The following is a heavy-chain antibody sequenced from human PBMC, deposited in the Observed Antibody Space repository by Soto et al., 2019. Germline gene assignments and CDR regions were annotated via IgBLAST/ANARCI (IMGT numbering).Heavy chain of an antibody. D-gene: IGHD2-15*01. CDR2: TYYRSKWYN. V-gene: IGHV6-1*01. CDR1: GDSVSSNSAA. CDR3: ARSQILVGVSWFDP. J-gene: IGHJ5*02. Sequence: PSQDPLTTCAISGDSVSSNSAAWNWIRQSPSRGLEWLGRTYYRSKWYNDYAVSVKSRITINPDTSKNQFSLQLSSVTPEDTAVYYCARSQILVGVSWFDPWGQGTLVTVSS.